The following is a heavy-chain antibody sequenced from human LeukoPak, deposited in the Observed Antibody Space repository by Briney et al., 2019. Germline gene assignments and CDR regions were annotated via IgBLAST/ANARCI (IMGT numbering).Heavy chain of an antibody. CDR1: GGSISSDNW. CDR2: IYHSGST. V-gene: IGHV4-4*02. CDR3: ARGQYSSSWYYFDY. J-gene: IGHJ4*02. Sequence: SGTLSLTCAVSGGSISSDNWWSWVRQPPGKGLEWIGEIYHSGSTNYNPSLKSRVTISVDTSKNQFSLKLSSVTAADTAVYYCARGQYSSSWYYFDYWGQGTLVTVSS. D-gene: IGHD6-13*01.